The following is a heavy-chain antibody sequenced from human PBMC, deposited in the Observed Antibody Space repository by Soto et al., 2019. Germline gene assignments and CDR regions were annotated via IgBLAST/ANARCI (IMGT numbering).Heavy chain of an antibody. Sequence: PGGSLRLSCAASGFSFSEYSMTWVRQAPGKGLQWVSAISGDTATTHYADSVKGRFTISRDNAKNSLYLQMNSLRAEDTAVYYCAREGSSTWYYGMDVWGQGXTVTVYS. CDR1: GFSFSEYS. CDR2: ISGDTATT. D-gene: IGHD6-13*01. V-gene: IGHV3-23*01. J-gene: IGHJ6*02. CDR3: AREGSSTWYYGMDV.